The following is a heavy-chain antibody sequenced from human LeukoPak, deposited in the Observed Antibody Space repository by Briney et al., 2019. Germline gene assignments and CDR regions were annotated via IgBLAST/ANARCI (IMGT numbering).Heavy chain of an antibody. D-gene: IGHD3-10*01. CDR1: GYSFTSYW. CDR2: IYPVYSGT. J-gene: IGHJ4*02. V-gene: IGHV5-51*01. Sequence: GASLKISWKCSGYSFTSYWIGWVRQMPGQGLEWIGIIYPVYSGTSYSQSFQGQVSISADKTISTPYLQWSSAEASDTAMYYCGRHVEAPGGKYDGLSGLDYWGQGTLVTVSS. CDR3: GRHVEAPGGKYDGLSGLDY.